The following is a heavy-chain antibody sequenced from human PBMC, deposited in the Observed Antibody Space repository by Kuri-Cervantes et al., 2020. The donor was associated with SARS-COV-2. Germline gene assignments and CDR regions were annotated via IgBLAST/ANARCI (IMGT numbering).Heavy chain of an antibody. CDR3: ARDRSIFGVVTPRMDYYYGMDV. CDR1: GDSVSSNSAA. Sequence: SETLSLTCAISGDSVSSNSAAWNWIRQSPSRGLEWLGRTYYRSKWYNDYAVSVKSRITINPDTSKNKFSLQLNSVTPEDTAVYYCARDRSIFGVVTPRMDYYYGMDVWGQGTTVTVSS. V-gene: IGHV6-1*01. J-gene: IGHJ6*02. CDR2: TYYRSKWYN. D-gene: IGHD3-3*01.